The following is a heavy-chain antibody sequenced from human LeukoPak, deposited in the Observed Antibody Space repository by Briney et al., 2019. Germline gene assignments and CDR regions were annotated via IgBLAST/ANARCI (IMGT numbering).Heavy chain of an antibody. J-gene: IGHJ4*02. CDR1: GYSISSGYY. CDR3: ARYGGPFDY. Sequence: SETLSLTCAVSGYSISSGYYWGWIRQPPWKGLEWIGSIYHSGSTYYNPSLKSRVTISVDTSKNQFSLKLSSVTAADTAVYYCARYGGPFDYWGQGTLVTVSS. CDR2: IYHSGST. V-gene: IGHV4-38-2*01. D-gene: IGHD4/OR15-4a*01.